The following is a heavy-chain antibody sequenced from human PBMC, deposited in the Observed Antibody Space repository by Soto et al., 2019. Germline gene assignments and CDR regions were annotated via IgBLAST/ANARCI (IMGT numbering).Heavy chain of an antibody. CDR1: GYPFTSHY. J-gene: IGHJ5*02. CDR3: AAGIDDYADFNH. V-gene: IGHV1-46*01. D-gene: IGHD4-17*01. Sequence: ASVKVPFKGSGYPFTSHYMHWVRQAPGQGLEWMGIINPSGGSTSYAQKFQGRVTMTRDTSTSTVYMELSSLRSEDTAVYYCAAGIDDYADFNHWGQGTLVTVSS. CDR2: INPSGGST.